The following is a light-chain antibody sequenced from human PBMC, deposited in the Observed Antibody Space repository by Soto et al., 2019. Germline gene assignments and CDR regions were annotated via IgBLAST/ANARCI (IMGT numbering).Light chain of an antibody. CDR1: QSVSSSY. Sequence: EIVLTQSPGTLSLSPGERATLSCRASQSVSSSYLAWYQQKPGQAPRLLIYGASSRATGIPDRFSGSGSGKAFTLTLSRLEPEDFAVYYCQQYGSSSLTFGGGTKVEIK. J-gene: IGKJ4*01. CDR3: QQYGSSSLT. V-gene: IGKV3-20*01. CDR2: GAS.